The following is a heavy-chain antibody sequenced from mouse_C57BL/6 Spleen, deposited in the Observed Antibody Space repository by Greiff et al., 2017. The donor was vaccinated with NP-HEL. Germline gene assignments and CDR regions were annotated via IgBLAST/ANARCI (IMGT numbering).Heavy chain of an antibody. CDR1: GFTFSSYG. Sequence: MLVESGGDLVKPGGSLKLSCAASGFTFSSYGMSWVRQTPDKRLEWVATISSGGSYTYYPDSVKGRFTISRDNAKNTLYLQMSSLKSEDTAMYYCARGDYYGSSYRFAYWGQGTLVTVSA. D-gene: IGHD1-1*01. J-gene: IGHJ3*01. CDR2: ISSGGSYT. CDR3: ARGDYYGSSYRFAY. V-gene: IGHV5-6*02.